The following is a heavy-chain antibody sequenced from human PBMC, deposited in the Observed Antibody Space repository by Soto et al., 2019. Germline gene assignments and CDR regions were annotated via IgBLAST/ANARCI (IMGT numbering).Heavy chain of an antibody. V-gene: IGHV4-34*01. CDR3: ATWGRYSYVY. J-gene: IGHJ4*02. Sequence: QVQLQQWGAGLLKPSETLSLTCAVYGGSFSGYYWSWIRQPPGKGLEWIGEINHSGSTNYNPSLKSRVTISVDTSKNQFSQKLSSVTAADTAVYYCATWGRYSYVYWGQGTLVTVSS. CDR2: INHSGST. CDR1: GGSFSGYY. D-gene: IGHD5-18*01.